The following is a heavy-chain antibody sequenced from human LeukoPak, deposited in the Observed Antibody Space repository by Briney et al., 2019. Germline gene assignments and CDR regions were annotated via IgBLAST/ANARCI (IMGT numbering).Heavy chain of an antibody. V-gene: IGHV1-69*04. CDR2: IIPILGLA. D-gene: IGHD4-17*01. Sequence: GASVKVSCKASGGTFINYAITWVRQAPGRGLEWMGRIIPILGLANYAQKFQGKVTITADTFTSTAYMELSSLRFEDTAIYYCATTRADYGDYIYPYWGQGTLVTVSS. CDR1: GGTFINYA. CDR3: ATTRADYGDYIYPY. J-gene: IGHJ4*02.